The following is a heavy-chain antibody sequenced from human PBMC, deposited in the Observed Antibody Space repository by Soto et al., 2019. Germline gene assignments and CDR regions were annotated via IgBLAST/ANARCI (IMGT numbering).Heavy chain of an antibody. D-gene: IGHD3-10*01. CDR1: GGSISSGGYY. CDR3: AGQGRGAFDI. V-gene: IGHV4-31*03. J-gene: IGHJ3*02. Sequence: SETLSLTCTVSGGSISSGGYYWNWIRQPPGKGLEWIGYIYYSGDIYYSPSLKSRVTISLDTSKNQFSLKLSSVTAADTAVYYCAGQGRGAFDIWGQGTMVTVSS. CDR2: IYYSGDI.